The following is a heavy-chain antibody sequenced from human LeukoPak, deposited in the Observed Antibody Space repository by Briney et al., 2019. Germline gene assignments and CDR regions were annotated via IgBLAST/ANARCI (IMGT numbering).Heavy chain of an antibody. Sequence: GGSLRLSCAAPGFIFDNYAIHWVRQAPGKGLEWVSLISGDGGSTLYADSVRGRFTISRDNTRKSLSLQMSSLRSEDTALYYCARESETSGWYDYWGQGTLVTVSS. J-gene: IGHJ4*02. CDR2: ISGDGGST. V-gene: IGHV3-43*02. CDR3: ARESETSGWYDY. CDR1: GFIFDNYA. D-gene: IGHD6-19*01.